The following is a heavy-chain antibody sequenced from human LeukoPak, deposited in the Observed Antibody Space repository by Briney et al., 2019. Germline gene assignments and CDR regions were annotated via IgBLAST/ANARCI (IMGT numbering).Heavy chain of an antibody. V-gene: IGHV4-34*01. CDR3: ARDGDDYGDYGDY. CDR2: INHSGST. J-gene: IGHJ4*02. CDR1: GGSFSGYY. D-gene: IGHD4-17*01. Sequence: SETLSLTCAVYGGSFSGYYWSWIRQPPGKGLEWIGEINHSGSTNYNPSLKSRVTISVDTSKNQFSLKLSSVTAADTAVYYCARDGDDYGDYGDYWGQGTLVTVSS.